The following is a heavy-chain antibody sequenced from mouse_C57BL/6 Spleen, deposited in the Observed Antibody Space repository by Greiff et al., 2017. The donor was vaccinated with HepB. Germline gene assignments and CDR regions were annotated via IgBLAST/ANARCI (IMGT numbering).Heavy chain of an antibody. CDR2: ISSGSSTI. CDR1: GFTFSDYG. Sequence: DVHLVESGGGLVKPGGSLKLSCAASGFTFSDYGMHWVRQAPEKGLEWVAYISSGSSTIYYADTVKGRFTISRDNAKNTLFLQMTSLRSEDTAMYYCARPPTTVVAKDWYFDVWGTGTTVTVSS. CDR3: ARPPTTVVAKDWYFDV. J-gene: IGHJ1*03. D-gene: IGHD1-1*01. V-gene: IGHV5-17*01.